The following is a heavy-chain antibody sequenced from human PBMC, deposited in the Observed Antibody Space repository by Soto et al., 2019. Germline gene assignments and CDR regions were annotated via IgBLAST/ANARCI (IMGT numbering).Heavy chain of an antibody. CDR2: VSPPFRTS. J-gene: IGHJ6*02. V-gene: IGHV1-69*01. D-gene: IGHD3-10*02. CDR3: GRFSFNGRGIFPPTGRDG. Sequence: QVQLVQSGAEVKKPGSSVKVSCKTSGVSFNNNGIGWVRQAPGHGLEWMGGVSPPFRTSNYARKFQGRISITAAAPTGTLNMDWGSLQPGNTPHYYWGRFSFNGRGIFPPTGRDGWGQGTRSPSP. CDR1: GVSFNNNG.